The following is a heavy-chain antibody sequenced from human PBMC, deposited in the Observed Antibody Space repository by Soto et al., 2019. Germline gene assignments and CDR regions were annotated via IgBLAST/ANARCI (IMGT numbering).Heavy chain of an antibody. Sequence: SETLSLTCTVSGGSISSGDYYWSWVRQPPGKGLEWIGEIYHSGSTNYNPSLKSRVTISVDKSKNQFSLKLSSVTAADTAVYYCARLAAAAYYYYGMDVWGQGTTVTVSS. CDR2: IYHSGST. D-gene: IGHD6-13*01. CDR1: GGSISSGDYY. J-gene: IGHJ6*02. V-gene: IGHV4-4*02. CDR3: ARLAAAAYYYYGMDV.